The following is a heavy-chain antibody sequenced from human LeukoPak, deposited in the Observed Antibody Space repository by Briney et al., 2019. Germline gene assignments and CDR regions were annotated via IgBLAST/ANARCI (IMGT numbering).Heavy chain of an antibody. V-gene: IGHV4-38-2*02. J-gene: IGHJ1*01. CDR1: GYSISSGYY. CDR3: ARIYSGYDLEYFQH. CDR2: IYHSGST. D-gene: IGHD5-12*01. Sequence: SETLSLTCTVSGYSISSGYYWGWIRQPPGKGLEWIGSIYHSGSTYYNPSLKSRVTISVDTSKNQFSLKLSSVTAADTAVYYCARIYSGYDLEYFQHWGQGTLVTVSS.